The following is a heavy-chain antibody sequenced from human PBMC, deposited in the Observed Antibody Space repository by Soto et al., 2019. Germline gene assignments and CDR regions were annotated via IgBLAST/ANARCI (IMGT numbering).Heavy chain of an antibody. CDR1: GFTFSSYE. V-gene: IGHV3-48*03. CDR2: ISSSGSTI. J-gene: IGHJ3*02. D-gene: IGHD3-22*01. Sequence: EVQLVESGGGLVQPGGSLRLSCAASGFTFSSYEMNWVRQAPGKGLEWVSYISSSGSTIYYADSVKGRFTISRDNAKNSLYLQMNSLRAEDTAVYYCAREPQYYDSSGYRTDAFDIWGQGTMVTVSS. CDR3: AREPQYYDSSGYRTDAFDI.